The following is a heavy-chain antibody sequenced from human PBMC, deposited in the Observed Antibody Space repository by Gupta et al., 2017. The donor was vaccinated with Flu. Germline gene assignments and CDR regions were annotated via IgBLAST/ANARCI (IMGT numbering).Heavy chain of an antibody. J-gene: IGHJ5*02. V-gene: IGHV3-9*01. CDR3: VKGGWSDP. CDR2: ISWDSVYM. D-gene: IGHD3-22*01. Sequence: EVQLVESGGGLVQPGRSLRLSCAASGFSFDKYAMHWVRQAPGKGLEWVASISWDSVYMGYGDSVKGRFTISRDNANNSLYLQINSLRAEDTAFYYCVKGGWSDPWGRGTLVTVSS. CDR1: GFSFDKYA.